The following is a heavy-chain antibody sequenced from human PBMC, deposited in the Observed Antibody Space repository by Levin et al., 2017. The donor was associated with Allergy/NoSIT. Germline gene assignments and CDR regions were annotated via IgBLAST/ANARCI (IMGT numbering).Heavy chain of an antibody. CDR1: GGTFSSYA. Sequence: SVKVSCKASGGTFSSYAISWVRQAPGQGLEWMGGIIPIFGTANYAQKFQGRVTITADESTSTAYMELSSLRSEDTAVYYCAREGLALKYYYGAGRRGGMDVWGQGTTVTVSS. CDR2: IIPIFGTA. V-gene: IGHV1-69*13. D-gene: IGHD3-10*01. CDR3: AREGLALKYYYGAGRRGGMDV. J-gene: IGHJ6*02.